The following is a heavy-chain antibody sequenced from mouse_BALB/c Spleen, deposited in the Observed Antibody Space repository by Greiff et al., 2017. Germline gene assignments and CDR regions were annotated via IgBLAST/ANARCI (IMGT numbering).Heavy chain of an antibody. V-gene: IGHV2-9*02. D-gene: IGHD2-4*01. CDR1: GFSLTSYG. CDR2: IWAGGST. CDR3: ARGEITPFAY. Sequence: VKVVESGPGLVAPSQSLSITCTVSGFSLTSYGVHWVRQPPGKGLEWLGVIWAGGSTNYNSALMSRLSISKDNSKSQVFLKMNSLQTDDTAMYYCARGEITPFAYWGQGTLVTVSA. J-gene: IGHJ3*01.